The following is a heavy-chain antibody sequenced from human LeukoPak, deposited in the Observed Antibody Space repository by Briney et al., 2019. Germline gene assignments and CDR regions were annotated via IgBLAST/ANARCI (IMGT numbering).Heavy chain of an antibody. D-gene: IGHD2-2*01. Sequence: SETLSLTCAVYGGSFSGYYWSWIRQPPGKGLEWIGEINHSGSTNYNPSLKSRVTISVDTSKNQFSLKLSSVTAADTAVYYCARRGPDIVVVPAAIPFDYWGQGTLVTVSS. V-gene: IGHV4-34*01. CDR1: GGSFSGYY. CDR2: INHSGST. J-gene: IGHJ4*02. CDR3: ARRGPDIVVVPAAIPFDY.